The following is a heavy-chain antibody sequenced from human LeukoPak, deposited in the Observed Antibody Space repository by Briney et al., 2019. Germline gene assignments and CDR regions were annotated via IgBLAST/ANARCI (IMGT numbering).Heavy chain of an antibody. CDR3: ARALVVRGVIKGRAFDY. V-gene: IGHV4-34*01. J-gene: IGHJ4*02. Sequence: PSETLSLTCAVYGGSFSGYYWSWIRQTPGKGLEWIGEINHSGSTNYNPSLKSRVTISVDTSKNQFSLKLSSVTAADTAVYYCARALVVRGVIKGRAFDYWGQGTLVTVSS. D-gene: IGHD3-10*01. CDR1: GGSFSGYY. CDR2: INHSGST.